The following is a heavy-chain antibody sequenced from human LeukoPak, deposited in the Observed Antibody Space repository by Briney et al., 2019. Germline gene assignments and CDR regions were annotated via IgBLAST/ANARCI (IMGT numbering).Heavy chain of an antibody. V-gene: IGHV3-23*01. CDR1: GFTFSSYA. D-gene: IGHD6-13*01. CDR2: ISGSGGST. CDR3: AKDLWVVAAAGFDY. Sequence: PGGSLRLSCAASGFTFSSYALSWVRQAPGKGLEWVSAISGSGGSTYYADSVKGRFTISRDNSKTTLYLQMNSLRAEDTAVYYCAKDLWVVAAAGFDYWGQGTLVTVSS. J-gene: IGHJ4*02.